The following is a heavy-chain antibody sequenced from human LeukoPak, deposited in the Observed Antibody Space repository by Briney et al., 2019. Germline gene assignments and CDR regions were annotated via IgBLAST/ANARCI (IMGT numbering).Heavy chain of an antibody. V-gene: IGHV1-69*05. CDR2: IIPIFGTA. J-gene: IGHJ5*02. Sequence: SVKASCKASGGTFSSYAISWVRQAPGQGLEWMGGIIPIFGTANYAQKFQGRVTITTDESTSTAYMELSSLRPEDTAVYYCARGMTMDSGSYYSGWFDPWGQGTLVTVSS. D-gene: IGHD1-26*01. CDR1: GGTFSSYA. CDR3: ARGMTMDSGSYYSGWFDP.